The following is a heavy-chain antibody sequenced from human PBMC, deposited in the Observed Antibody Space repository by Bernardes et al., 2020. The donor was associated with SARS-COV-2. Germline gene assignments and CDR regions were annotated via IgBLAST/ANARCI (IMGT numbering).Heavy chain of an antibody. D-gene: IGHD1-1*01. CDR2: KKEDGTTE. CDR3: ARHETGMAYAFDI. CDR1: GFTFSSFW. J-gene: IGHJ3*02. Sequence: GGSLRLSCVASGFTFSSFWMAWVRQAPGKGLEWVANKKEDGTTEYYVESVKGRFTISRDNAKNSLHLQMNNLRAEDTAVYYCARHETGMAYAFDIWGRGTLVTVSS. V-gene: IGHV3-7*02.